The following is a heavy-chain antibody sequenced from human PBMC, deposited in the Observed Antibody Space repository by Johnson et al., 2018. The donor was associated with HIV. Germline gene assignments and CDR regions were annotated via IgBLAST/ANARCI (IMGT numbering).Heavy chain of an antibody. V-gene: IGHV3-20*04. J-gene: IGHJ3*02. D-gene: IGHD3-10*01. CDR1: GFTFSSYA. CDR3: ARDRGQRAPLCAFDI. Sequence: VQLVESGGGLVQPGGSLRLSCAASGFTFSSYAMSWVRQAPGKGLEWVSGINWNGGSTGYADSVKGRFTISRDNAKNSLYLQMNSLRAEDTALYYCARDRGQRAPLCAFDIWGQGTMVTVSS. CDR2: INWNGGST.